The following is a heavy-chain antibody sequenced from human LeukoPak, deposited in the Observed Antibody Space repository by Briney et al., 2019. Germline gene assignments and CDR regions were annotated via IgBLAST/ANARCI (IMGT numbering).Heavy chain of an antibody. CDR2: INHSGST. CDR3: ARVHSSSSYLSYYYYMDV. V-gene: IGHV4-34*01. CDR1: GGSFSGYY. Sequence: SETLSLTCAVYGGSFSGYYWSWIRQPPGKGLEWIGEINHSGSTNYNPSLKSRVTISVGTSKNQFSLKLSSVTAADTAVYYCARVHSSSSYLSYYYYMDVWGKGTTVTVSS. J-gene: IGHJ6*03. D-gene: IGHD6-6*01.